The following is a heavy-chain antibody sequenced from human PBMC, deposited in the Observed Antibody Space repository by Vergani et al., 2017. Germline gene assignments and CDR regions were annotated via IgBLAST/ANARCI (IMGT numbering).Heavy chain of an antibody. Sequence: QVQLQESGPGLVKPSETLSLTCAVSVYSISSGYYWGWIRPPPGKGLEWIGSIYHSGSTYYNPSLKSRVTISVDTSKNQFSLKLSSVTAADTAVYYCARTEYYYGSGSYYYYFDYWGQGTLVTVSS. D-gene: IGHD3-10*01. CDR3: ARTEYYYGSGSYYYYFDY. CDR2: IYHSGST. CDR1: VYSISSGYY. V-gene: IGHV4-38-2*01. J-gene: IGHJ4*02.